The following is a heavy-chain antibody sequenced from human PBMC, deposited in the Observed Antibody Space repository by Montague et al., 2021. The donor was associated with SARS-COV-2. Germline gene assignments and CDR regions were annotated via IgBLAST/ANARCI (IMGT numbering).Heavy chain of an antibody. Sequence: SLILSCAASGFTFSNIWMSWFRQAPGKGLEWVANIKPDESEKNYLDSVKGRFSISRDNAKNSLYLQMDNLRAEDTAIYYCAKNGGAHGLDVWGQGTSVSVSS. CDR3: AKNGGAHGLDV. D-gene: IGHD4-23*01. J-gene: IGHJ6*02. V-gene: IGHV3-7*01. CDR2: IKPDESEK. CDR1: GFTFSNIW.